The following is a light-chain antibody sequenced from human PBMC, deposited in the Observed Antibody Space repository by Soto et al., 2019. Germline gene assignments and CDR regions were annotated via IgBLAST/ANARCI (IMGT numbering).Light chain of an antibody. Sequence: DIQMTQSPSSLSASAGDRVTITCRASQSISSSLNWYQVKPGRAPKLLIYAASSFQGGVPSRFSGSGSGTDFNLTISSLQPEDFATYFCQQSYRTPITFGQGTRLEIK. CDR3: QQSYRTPIT. V-gene: IGKV1-39*01. CDR1: QSISSS. J-gene: IGKJ5*01. CDR2: AAS.